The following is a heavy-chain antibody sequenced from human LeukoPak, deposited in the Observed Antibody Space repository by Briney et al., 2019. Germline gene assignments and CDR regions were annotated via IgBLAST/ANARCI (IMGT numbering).Heavy chain of an antibody. J-gene: IGHJ4*02. CDR1: GFTFTSYA. V-gene: IGHV3-23*01. CDR2: ISASGNTT. D-gene: IGHD3-10*01. Sequence: PRGSLTLSCAASGFTFTSYAMSWVRHAPGNGLEWVSAISASGNTTNYADSAKGRFTISRDNSKNTVYLQMSSLRADDTAVYYCVKDPTFTMVRGVIIDFDYWGQGTLVTVSS. CDR3: VKDPTFTMVRGVIIDFDY.